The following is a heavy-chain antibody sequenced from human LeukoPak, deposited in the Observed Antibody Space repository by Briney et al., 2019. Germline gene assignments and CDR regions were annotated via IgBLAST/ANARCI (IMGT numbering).Heavy chain of an antibody. CDR3: ARDPALVRGVLALDY. D-gene: IGHD3-10*01. J-gene: IGHJ4*02. V-gene: IGHV3-21*01. CDR1: GFTFSSYG. Sequence: AGGSLRLSCAASGFTFSSYGMNWVRQAPGKGLEWVSSISSSSSCIYYADSVKGRFTISRDNAKNSLYLQMNSLRAEDTAVYYCARDPALVRGVLALDYWGQGTLVTVSS. CDR2: ISSSSSCI.